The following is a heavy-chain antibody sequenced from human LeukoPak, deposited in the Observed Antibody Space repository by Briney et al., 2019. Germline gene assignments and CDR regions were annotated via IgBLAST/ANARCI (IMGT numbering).Heavy chain of an antibody. J-gene: IGHJ4*02. Sequence: GGSLRLSCAASGFTFSSYGMHWVRQAPGKGLEWVAFIRHDGSNKYYADSVKGRFTISRDNSKNTLYLQMNSLRAEDTAVYYCAKDLFSYYYDSSGYPGAIDYWGQGTLVTVSS. CDR3: AKDLFSYYYDSSGYPGAIDY. CDR1: GFTFSSYG. CDR2: IRHDGSNK. V-gene: IGHV3-30*02. D-gene: IGHD3-22*01.